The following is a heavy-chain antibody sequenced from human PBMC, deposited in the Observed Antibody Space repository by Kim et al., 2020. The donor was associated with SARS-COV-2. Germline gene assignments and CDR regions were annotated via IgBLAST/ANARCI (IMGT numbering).Heavy chain of an antibody. CDR1: GFTFSSYE. D-gene: IGHD3-22*01. V-gene: IGHV3-48*03. CDR3: ARDTTYYYEGVGDWYFDL. Sequence: GGSLRLSCAASGFTFSSYEMNWVRQAPGKGLEWVSYISSSGSTIYYADSVKGRFTISRDNAKNSLYLQMNSLRAEDTAVYYCARDTTYYYEGVGDWYFDLWGRGTLVTVSS. CDR2: ISSSGSTI. J-gene: IGHJ2*01.